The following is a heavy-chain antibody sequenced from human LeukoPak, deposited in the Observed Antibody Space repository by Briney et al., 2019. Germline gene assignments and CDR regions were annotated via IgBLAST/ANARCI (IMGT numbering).Heavy chain of an antibody. J-gene: IGHJ4*02. Sequence: VASVKVSCKASGYTFTSYDINWVRQATGQGLEWMGWMNPNSGNTGYAQKFQGRVAITRNTSISTAYMELSSLRSEDTAVYYCARGRHITMFDYWGQGTLVTVSS. CDR2: MNPNSGNT. V-gene: IGHV1-8*03. CDR3: ARGRHITMFDY. D-gene: IGHD3-3*01. CDR1: GYTFTSYD.